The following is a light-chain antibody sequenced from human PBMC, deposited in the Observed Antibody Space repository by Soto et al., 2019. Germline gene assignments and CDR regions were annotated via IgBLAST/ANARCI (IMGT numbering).Light chain of an antibody. CDR2: KAS. CDR1: QSISSW. Sequence: DIQMTQSPSTLSASVGDRVTITCRASQSISSWLAWYQQKPGKAPKLLISKASSLESGVPSRFSGSGSGTVFTLTISRLQPDDFATCYCQQYDSYPITFGQGTRLEIK. J-gene: IGKJ5*01. CDR3: QQYDSYPIT. V-gene: IGKV1-5*03.